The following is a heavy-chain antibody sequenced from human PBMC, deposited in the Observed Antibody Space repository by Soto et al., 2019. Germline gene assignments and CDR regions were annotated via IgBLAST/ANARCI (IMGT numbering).Heavy chain of an antibody. Sequence: PSPCRVNSEVTVGNYAMPLVRTTTGKGLEWVSTLNGRATEKYHADSVRGRFTISRDNSKSTLYLQMNSLRAEDSAIYYCAKGYSDSSWSHLDFWGQGHLVNCSS. J-gene: IGHJ4*02. D-gene: IGHD6-13*01. CDR1: EVTVGNYA. CDR3: AKGYSDSSWSHLDF. CDR2: LNGRATEK. V-gene: IGHV3-23*01.